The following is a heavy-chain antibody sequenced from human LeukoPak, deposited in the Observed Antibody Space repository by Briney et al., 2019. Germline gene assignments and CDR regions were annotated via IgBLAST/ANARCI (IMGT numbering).Heavy chain of an antibody. D-gene: IGHD3-10*01. CDR2: IYHSGST. CDR3: ARLWFGESWAFDI. V-gene: IGHV4-4*02. Sequence: SETLSLTCAVSGGSISRSNWWSWVRQPPGKGLEWIGEIYHSGSTNYNPSLKSRVNISVDKSKNQFSLKLSSVTAADTAVYYCARLWFGESWAFDIWGQGTMVTVSS. CDR1: GGSISRSNW. J-gene: IGHJ3*02.